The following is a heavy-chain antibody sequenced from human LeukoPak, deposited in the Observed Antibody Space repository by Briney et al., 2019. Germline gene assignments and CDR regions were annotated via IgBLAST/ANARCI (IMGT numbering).Heavy chain of an antibody. D-gene: IGHD3-22*01. V-gene: IGHV3-48*03. CDR1: GFTFSNYA. CDR3: ASTASITMIVVVKYDAFDI. J-gene: IGHJ3*02. CDR2: ISSSGSSL. Sequence: GGSLRLSCAASGFTFSNYAMSWVRQAPGKGLEWVSYISSSGSSLYYADSVKGRFTISRDNAKNSLYLQMNSLRAEDTAVYYCASTASITMIVVVKYDAFDIWGQGTMVTVSS.